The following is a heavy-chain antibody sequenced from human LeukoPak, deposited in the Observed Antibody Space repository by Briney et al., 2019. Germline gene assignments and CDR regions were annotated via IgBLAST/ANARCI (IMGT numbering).Heavy chain of an antibody. CDR2: SRNKVNSYTT. CDR1: GFTLSDHS. Sequence: GGSLRPSGAASGFTLSDHSMDWARQAPGKGLKWVGRSRNKVNSYTTEYAASVKGRFTISRDDSNYSLYLQMNSLKTEGTAVYFCVAMLRGVGYWGQGTLVTVSS. CDR3: VAMLRGVGY. J-gene: IGHJ4*02. D-gene: IGHD3-10*01. V-gene: IGHV3-72*01.